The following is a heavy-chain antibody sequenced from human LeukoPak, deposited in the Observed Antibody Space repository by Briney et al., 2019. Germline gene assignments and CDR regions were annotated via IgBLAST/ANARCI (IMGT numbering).Heavy chain of an antibody. CDR3: ARGHPPRGGFDP. CDR2: INHSGST. CDR1: GGSFSGYY. J-gene: IGHJ5*02. Sequence: SETLSLTCAVYGGSFSGYYWSWIRQPPGKGLEWIGEINHSGSTNYNPSLKSRVTISVDTSKNQFSLKLSSVTAADTAVYYYARGHPPRGGFDPWGQGTLVTVSS. V-gene: IGHV4-34*01.